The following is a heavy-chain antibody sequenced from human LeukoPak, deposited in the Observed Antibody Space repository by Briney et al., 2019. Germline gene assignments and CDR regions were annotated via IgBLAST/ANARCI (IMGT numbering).Heavy chain of an antibody. Sequence: CTVSGGSISSSSYYWGWIRQPPGTGLEWIGEIYHSGSTNYNPSLKSRVTISVDKSKTQFSLKLSSVTAADTAVYYXARXKWEPXXAXXIWGQGTXVTVSS. CDR2: IYHSGST. D-gene: IGHD1-26*01. J-gene: IGHJ3*02. CDR3: ARXKWEPXXAXXI. CDR1: GGSISSSSYY. V-gene: IGHV4-39*07.